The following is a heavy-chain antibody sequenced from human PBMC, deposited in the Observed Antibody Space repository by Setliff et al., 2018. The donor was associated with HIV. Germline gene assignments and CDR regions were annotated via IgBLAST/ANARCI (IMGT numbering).Heavy chain of an antibody. J-gene: IGHJ6*03. V-gene: IGHV3-9*01. CDR1: GFTFGDFG. CDR2: ISWDGGKI. CDR3: ARSHYYYYYMDV. Sequence: SLRLSCAASGFTFGDFGFHWVRQVPGKGLEWVSGISWDGGKIAYADSVKGRFTISRDNAKNSLYLQMNSLRAEDTAVYYCARSHYYYYYMDVWGKGTTVTVSS.